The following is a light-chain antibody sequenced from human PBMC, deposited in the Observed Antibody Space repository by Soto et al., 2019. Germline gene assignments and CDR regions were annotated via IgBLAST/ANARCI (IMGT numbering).Light chain of an antibody. CDR1: QSVSSY. J-gene: IGKJ5*01. CDR3: QQRSNWAIT. V-gene: IGKV3D-11*02. CDR2: DAS. Sequence: EIVLTQSPATLSLSPGERATLSCRASQSVSSYLAWYQQKPGQAPRLLIYDASNRATGIPARFSGSGPGTDFTLTISSLEPEDFAVHYCQQRSNWAITFGQGTRLEIK.